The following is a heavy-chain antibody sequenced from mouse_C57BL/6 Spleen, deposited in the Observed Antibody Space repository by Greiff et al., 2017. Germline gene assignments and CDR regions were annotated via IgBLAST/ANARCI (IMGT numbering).Heavy chain of an antibody. V-gene: IGHV1-22*01. D-gene: IGHD1-1*01. CDR3: ARSYGSSYDGHAFAY. CDR1: GYTFTDYN. Sequence: VQLQQSGPELVKPGASVKMSCKASGYTFTDYNMHWVKQSHGKSLEWIGYINPNNGGTSYNQKFKGKATLTVNKSSSTAYMELRSLTSEDSAVYYCARSYGSSYDGHAFAYWGQGTLVTVSA. CDR2: INPNNGGT. J-gene: IGHJ3*01.